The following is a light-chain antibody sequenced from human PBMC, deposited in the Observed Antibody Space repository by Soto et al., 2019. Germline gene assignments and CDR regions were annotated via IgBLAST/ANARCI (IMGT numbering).Light chain of an antibody. V-gene: IGKV3-20*01. CDR2: GAS. CDR3: QKYGSSPWT. J-gene: IGKJ1*01. CDR1: ETVSSNY. Sequence: TQSPSSLSASVGDRVTITCRASETVSSNYLAWCQQSPGQAPRLLIYGASSRATGIPDRFSGSGSGTDFTLTISRLEPEDFEVYYCQKYGSSPWTFAQGTKVHI.